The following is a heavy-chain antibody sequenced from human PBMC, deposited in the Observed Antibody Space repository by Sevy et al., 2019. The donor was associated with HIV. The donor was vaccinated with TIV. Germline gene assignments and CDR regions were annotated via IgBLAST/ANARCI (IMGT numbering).Heavy chain of an antibody. D-gene: IGHD3-3*01. J-gene: IGHJ4*02. Sequence: GGSLRLSCATSGFTFTTYWMHWVRQSPGKGLVWVSRINSDGRITDYADSVKGRFTMSRDNAKNTLYLQMNSLRAEDTAVYYCARDQFSYFDYSGQGTLVTVSS. CDR2: INSDGRIT. CDR3: ARDQFSYFDY. CDR1: GFTFTTYW. V-gene: IGHV3-74*01.